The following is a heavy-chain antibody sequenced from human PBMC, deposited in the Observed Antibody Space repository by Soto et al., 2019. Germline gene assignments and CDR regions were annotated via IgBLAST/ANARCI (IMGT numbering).Heavy chain of an antibody. D-gene: IGHD2-15*01. CDR2: ISTDDGNT. J-gene: IGHJ4*02. Sequence: QVQLVQSGAEVKKPGASVRVSCKASGYSFTIYGPTWVRQAPGQGPEWMGWISTDDGNTNYAQNFQGRVSMARDTSTSTAYMELRSLRSDDTAVYYCARDRGRSCIGGTCPFDYWGQGTLVTVSS. V-gene: IGHV1-18*01. CDR3: ARDRGRSCIGGTCPFDY. CDR1: GYSFTIYG.